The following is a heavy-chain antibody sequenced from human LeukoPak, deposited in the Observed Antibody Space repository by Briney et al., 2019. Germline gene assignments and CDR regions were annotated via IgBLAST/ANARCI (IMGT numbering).Heavy chain of an antibody. D-gene: IGHD1-26*01. J-gene: IGHJ4*02. Sequence: PGGSLRLSCAASGFTFSTYSMNWLRLAPGKGLEWVSSISPDSNYIYYVDSVKGRFTISRDNAKNSLYLQMNSLRAEDTAVYYCAREPRFGSYSIDYWGQGTVVTVSS. V-gene: IGHV3-21*01. CDR1: GFTFSTYS. CDR2: ISPDSNYI. CDR3: AREPRFGSYSIDY.